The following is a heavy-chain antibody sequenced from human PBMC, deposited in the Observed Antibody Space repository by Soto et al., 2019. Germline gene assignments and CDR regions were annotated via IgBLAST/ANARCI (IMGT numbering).Heavy chain of an antibody. CDR1: GIPFSWFE. V-gene: IGHV3-48*03. CDR2: ISSSGSTI. D-gene: IGHD2-21*02. J-gene: IGHJ2*01. Sequence: GSLRLSRAASGIPFSWFEMKWVRQAPGKGLACVSYISSSGSTIYYADSVKGRFTISRENASNSLYLQMNSLRAEDTAVYYCARGRNPVTVNWYLDLCRRRPRVTIAS. CDR3: ARGRNPVTVNWYLDL.